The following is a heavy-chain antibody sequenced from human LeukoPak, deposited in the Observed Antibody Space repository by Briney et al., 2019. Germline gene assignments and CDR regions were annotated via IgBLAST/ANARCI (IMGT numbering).Heavy chain of an antibody. CDR1: GFTFSSYS. CDR3: ARAYDFWSGYLDY. D-gene: IGHD3-3*01. Sequence: PGGSLRLSCAASGFTFSSYSMNWVRQALGKGLEWVSYISSSSSTIYYADSVKGRFTISRDNAKNSLYLQMNSLRAEDTAVYYCARAYDFWSGYLDYWGQGTLVTVSS. J-gene: IGHJ4*02. CDR2: ISSSSSTI. V-gene: IGHV3-48*01.